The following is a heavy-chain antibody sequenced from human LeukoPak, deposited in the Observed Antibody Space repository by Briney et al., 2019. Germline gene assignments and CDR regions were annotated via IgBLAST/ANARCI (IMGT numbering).Heavy chain of an antibody. D-gene: IGHD3-10*01. Sequence: TGGSLSLSCAASGFTFSSYAMHWVRQAPGKGLEYVSAISSNGGSTYYANSVKGRFTISRDNSKNTLYLQMGSLRAEDMAVYYCAVMVRGPYYFDYWGQGTLVTVSS. CDR1: GFTFSSYA. J-gene: IGHJ4*02. CDR3: AVMVRGPYYFDY. V-gene: IGHV3-64*01. CDR2: ISSNGGST.